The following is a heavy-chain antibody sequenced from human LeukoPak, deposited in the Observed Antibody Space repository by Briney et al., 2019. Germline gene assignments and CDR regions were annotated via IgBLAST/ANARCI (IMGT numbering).Heavy chain of an antibody. CDR2: ISSSSSYI. V-gene: IGHV3-21*01. D-gene: IGHD2-2*01. CDR3: ARVGRYCSSTSCYEISGYYYYMDV. J-gene: IGHJ6*03. Sequence: GGSLRLSCAPSGFTFSSYSMNGVRQPPGKGLEWVSSISSSSSYIYYADSVKGRFTISRDNAKNSLYLQMNSLRAEDTAVYYCARVGRYCSSTSCYEISGYYYYMDVWGKGTTVTISS. CDR1: GFTFSSYS.